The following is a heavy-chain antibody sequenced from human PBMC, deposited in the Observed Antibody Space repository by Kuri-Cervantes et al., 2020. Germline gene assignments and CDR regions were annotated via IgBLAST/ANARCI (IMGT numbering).Heavy chain of an antibody. V-gene: IGHV1-69*13. J-gene: IGHJ4*02. D-gene: IGHD3-10*01. CDR2: IIPIFGTA. Sequence: SVKVSCKASGDTFSSYAISWVRQAPGQGLEWMGGIIPIFGTANYAQKFQGRVTITADESTSTAYMELSSLRSEDTAVYYCAGFTMVRGVITALDYWGQGTLVTVSS. CDR3: AGFTMVRGVITALDY. CDR1: GDTFSSYA.